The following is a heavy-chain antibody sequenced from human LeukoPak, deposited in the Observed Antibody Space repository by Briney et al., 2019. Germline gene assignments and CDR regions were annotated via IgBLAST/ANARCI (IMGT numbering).Heavy chain of an antibody. CDR2: IKQDGSER. CDR1: GFTFSSYW. D-gene: IGHD5-24*01. Sequence: GGSLRLSCAASGFTFSSYWMTWVRQAPGKGLEWVANIKQDGSERYYLDSVKGRFTISRDNAKNSLYLQMNSLRAEDTAVYYCAREPSIRDGYNHDGYWGQGTLVTVSS. J-gene: IGHJ4*02. V-gene: IGHV3-7*01. CDR3: AREPSIRDGYNHDGY.